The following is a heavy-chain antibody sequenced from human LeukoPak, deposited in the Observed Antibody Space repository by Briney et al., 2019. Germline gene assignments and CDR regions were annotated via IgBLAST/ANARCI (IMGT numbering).Heavy chain of an antibody. Sequence: PAETLSLTCTVSGGSMRNSYWSWIRQPAGKGLEWIGRISTSGSTNYNPSLKSRVTMSVDTSKNQFSLKLNSVTAADTAVYYCARDLCVSRLEWHLDYWGQGTLVTVSS. CDR1: GGSMRNSY. J-gene: IGHJ4*02. CDR2: ISTSGST. CDR3: ARDLCVSRLEWHLDY. V-gene: IGHV4-4*07. D-gene: IGHD3-3*01.